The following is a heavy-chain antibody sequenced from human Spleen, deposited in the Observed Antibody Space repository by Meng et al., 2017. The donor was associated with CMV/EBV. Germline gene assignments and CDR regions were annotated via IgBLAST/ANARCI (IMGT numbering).Heavy chain of an antibody. V-gene: IGHV4-34*01. CDR2: INHSGST. CDR3: ARNAGLAAAGTVPWYFDL. D-gene: IGHD6-13*01. J-gene: IGHJ2*01. CDR1: SFSGYY. Sequence: SFSGYYWSWIRQRPGKGLEWIGEINHSGSTNYTPSLKSRVTISVDTSNNQFSLKLSSVTAADTAVYYCARNAGLAAAGTVPWYFDLWGRGTLVTVSS.